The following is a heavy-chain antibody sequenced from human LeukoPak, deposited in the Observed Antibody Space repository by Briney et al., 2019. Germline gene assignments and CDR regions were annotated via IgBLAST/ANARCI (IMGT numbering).Heavy chain of an antibody. CDR2: ISYDGSNK. CDR1: EFVLSDYY. Sequence: GGSLRLSCAASEFVLSDYYMSWIRQAPGKGLEWVAVISYDGSNKYYADSVKGRFTISRDNSKNTLYLQMNSLRAEDTAVYYCAREYYGSGSLPPYYYGMDVWGQGTTVTVSS. CDR3: AREYYGSGSLPPYYYGMDV. V-gene: IGHV3-30*03. D-gene: IGHD3-10*01. J-gene: IGHJ6*02.